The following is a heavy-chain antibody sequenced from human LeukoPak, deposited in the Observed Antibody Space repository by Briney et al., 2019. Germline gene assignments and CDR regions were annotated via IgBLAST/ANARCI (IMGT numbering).Heavy chain of an antibody. V-gene: IGHV1-2*02. Sequence: GASVKVSCKASGYTFTGYYMHWVRQAPGQGLEWMGWINPNSGGTNYAQKFQGRVTMTRDTSISTAYMELSRLRSDDTAVYYCARDQKYYDSSGYPSYWGQGTLVTVSS. CDR3: ARDQKYYDSSGYPSY. CDR1: GYTFTGYY. CDR2: INPNSGGT. D-gene: IGHD3-22*01. J-gene: IGHJ4*02.